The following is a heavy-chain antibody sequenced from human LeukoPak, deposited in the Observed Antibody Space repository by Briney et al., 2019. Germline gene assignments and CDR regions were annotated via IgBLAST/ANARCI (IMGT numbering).Heavy chain of an antibody. Sequence: GGSLRLSCAASGFTVSSNYMSWVRQAPGKGLEWVSVIYSSGSTYYAGSVKGRFTISRDNSKNTLYLQMNSLRAEDTAVYYCARDRGYYFDYWGQGTLVTVSS. CDR1: GFTVSSNY. J-gene: IGHJ4*02. V-gene: IGHV3-53*01. D-gene: IGHD3-10*01. CDR3: ARDRGYYFDY. CDR2: IYSSGST.